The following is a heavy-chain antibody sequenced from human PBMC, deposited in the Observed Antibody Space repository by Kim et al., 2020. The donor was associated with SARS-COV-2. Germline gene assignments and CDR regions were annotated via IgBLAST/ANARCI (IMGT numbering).Heavy chain of an antibody. CDR3: AKETRHASLDP. V-gene: IGHV3-30*18. J-gene: IGHJ5*02. CDR1: GFTFIHYT. CDR2: ISYDGSSQ. Sequence: GGSLRLPCAASGFTFIHYTMHWVRQAPGKGLEWVALISYDGSSQWYADSVKGRFTISRDNSKNTLFLQMNSLRPEDTAVYYCAKETRHASLDPWGQGTLVSVSS.